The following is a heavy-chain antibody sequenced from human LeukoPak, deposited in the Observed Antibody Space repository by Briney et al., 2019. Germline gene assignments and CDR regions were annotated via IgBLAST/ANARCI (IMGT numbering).Heavy chain of an antibody. CDR2: INGDGSDK. D-gene: IGHD3-16*01. Sequence: GGSLRLSCAASAFTFSNYWMHWVRQVPGRGLVWVSRINGDGSDKYYADSVKGRCTISRDNSRNTLYLQVNSLRAEDTAVYYCARDLIRGGQRTLVTVSS. CDR1: AFTFSNYW. J-gene: IGHJ4*02. CDR3: ARDLIR. V-gene: IGHV3-74*01.